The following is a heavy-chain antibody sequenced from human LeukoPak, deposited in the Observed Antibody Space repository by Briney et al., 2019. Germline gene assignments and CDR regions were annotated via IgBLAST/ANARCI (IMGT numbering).Heavy chain of an antibody. D-gene: IGHD3-22*01. V-gene: IGHV4-39*01. CDR1: GGSISSSSYY. CDR2: IYYSGST. Sequence: SETLSLTCTVSGGSISSSSYYWGWIRQPPGKGLEWIGSIYYSGSTYYNPSLKSRVTISVDTSKNQFSLKLSSVTAADTAVYYCARQSPGYDSSGYREDFDYWGQGTLVTVSS. J-gene: IGHJ4*02. CDR3: ARQSPGYDSSGYREDFDY.